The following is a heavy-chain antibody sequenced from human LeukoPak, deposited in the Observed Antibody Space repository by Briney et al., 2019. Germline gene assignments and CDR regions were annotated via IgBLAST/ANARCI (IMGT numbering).Heavy chain of an antibody. V-gene: IGHV4-31*03. CDR1: GGSISSGGYY. Sequence: SETLSLTCTVSGGSISSGGYYWSWIRQHPGKGLEWIGYIYYSGDTYYNPSLKSRVTISVDTSKNQFSLKLSSVTAADTAVYYCARAEVGATENAFDIWGQGTMVTVSS. CDR2: IYYSGDT. D-gene: IGHD1-26*01. J-gene: IGHJ3*02. CDR3: ARAEVGATENAFDI.